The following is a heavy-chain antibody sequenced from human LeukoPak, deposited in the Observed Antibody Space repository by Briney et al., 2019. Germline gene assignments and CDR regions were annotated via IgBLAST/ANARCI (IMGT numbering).Heavy chain of an antibody. CDR1: GFTFDDYA. CDR3: ARDYTGGWNDY. Sequence: GGSLRLSCAVSGFTFDDYAMHWVRLVPGKGLEWVSGISWNSDTIGYGDSVKGRFTISRDNAKNSLYLQMNSLRAEDTAVYYCARDYTGGWNDYWGQGTLVTVSS. V-gene: IGHV3-9*01. J-gene: IGHJ4*02. CDR2: ISWNSDTI. D-gene: IGHD7-27*01.